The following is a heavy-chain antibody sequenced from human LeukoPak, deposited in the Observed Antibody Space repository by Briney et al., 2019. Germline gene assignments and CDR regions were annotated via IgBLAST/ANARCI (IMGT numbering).Heavy chain of an antibody. CDR3: ARSYGSGSYEYYFDY. D-gene: IGHD3-10*01. Sequence: SETLSLTCAVYGGSFSGYYWSWIRQPPGKGLEWIGEINHSGSTNYNPSLKSRVTISVDTSKNQFPLKLSSVTAADTAVYYCARSYGSGSYEYYFDYWGQGTLVTVSS. V-gene: IGHV4-34*01. CDR2: INHSGST. CDR1: GGSFSGYY. J-gene: IGHJ4*02.